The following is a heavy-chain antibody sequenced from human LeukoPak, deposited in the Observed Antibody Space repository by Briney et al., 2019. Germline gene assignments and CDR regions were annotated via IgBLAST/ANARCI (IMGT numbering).Heavy chain of an antibody. CDR1: GYTFTSYG. J-gene: IGHJ4*01. V-gene: IGHV1-18*01. D-gene: IGHD1-26*01. Sequence: ASVKVSCKASGYTFTSYGISWVRQAPGQGLEWMGWISTYNGNTNYAQNLHGRVTLTSDTSTSTAYMELRSLSSDDSAVYYCASDREWELPFYVEGRGHGALVTFSS. CDR3: ASDREWELPFYVEG. CDR2: ISTYNGNT.